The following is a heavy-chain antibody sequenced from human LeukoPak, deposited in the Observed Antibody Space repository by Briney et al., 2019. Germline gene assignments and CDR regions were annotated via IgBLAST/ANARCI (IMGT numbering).Heavy chain of an antibody. CDR1: GGSISSNNW. CDR3: ARDVGARLSGF. Sequence: SSETLSLTCAVSGGSISSNNWWSWVRQPPGKGLEWIGEIYHSGNANYNPSLKTRVTMSVDKSKNQFSLILSSVTAADTAVYYCARDVGARLSGFWGQGTLVTVSS. CDR2: IYHSGNA. D-gene: IGHD6-6*01. J-gene: IGHJ4*02. V-gene: IGHV4-4*02.